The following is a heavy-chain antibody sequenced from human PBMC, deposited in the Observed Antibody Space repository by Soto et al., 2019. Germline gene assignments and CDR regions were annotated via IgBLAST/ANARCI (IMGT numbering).Heavy chain of an antibody. CDR2: ISGSSSTI. CDR1: GFTFSSYS. D-gene: IGHD3-9*01. CDR3: ARDPYYDILTGYPRLYYYGMDV. J-gene: IGHJ6*02. Sequence: GGSLRLSCAASGFTFSSYSMNWVRQAPGKGLEWVPYISGSSSTIYYADSVKGRFTISRDNAKNSLYLQMNSLRDEDTAVYYCARDPYYDILTGYPRLYYYGMDVWGQGTTVTVSS. V-gene: IGHV3-48*02.